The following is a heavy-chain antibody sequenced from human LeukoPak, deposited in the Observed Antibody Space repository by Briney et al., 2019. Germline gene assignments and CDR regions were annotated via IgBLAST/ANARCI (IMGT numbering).Heavy chain of an antibody. V-gene: IGHV1-46*01. CDR2: INPSGGST. D-gene: IGHD2-15*01. Sequence: ASVKVSCRASGYTFTNSYMHWVRQAPGQGLEWMGIINPSGGSTSYAQKFQGRVTMTRDTSTSTVYMELSSLRSEDTAVYYCAREYGRYCSGGSCYSGYFDYWGQGTPVTVSS. CDR3: AREYGRYCSGGSCYSGYFDY. J-gene: IGHJ4*02. CDR1: GYTFTNSY.